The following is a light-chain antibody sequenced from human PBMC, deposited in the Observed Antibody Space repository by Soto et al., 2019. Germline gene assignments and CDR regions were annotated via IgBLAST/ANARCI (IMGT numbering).Light chain of an antibody. Sequence: EFVLTQSPATLSLSPGERATLSCRASQSVNSYLVWYQQKPGQAPRLLIYDASNRATDVPARFSGGGSGTDFTLTISSLEPEDFAVYYCQQRSNWPLTFGGGTRVEIK. V-gene: IGKV3-11*01. CDR3: QQRSNWPLT. CDR1: QSVNSY. J-gene: IGKJ4*01. CDR2: DAS.